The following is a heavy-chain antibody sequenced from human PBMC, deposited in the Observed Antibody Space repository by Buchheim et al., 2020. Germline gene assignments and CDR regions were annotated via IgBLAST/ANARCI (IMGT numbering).Heavy chain of an antibody. V-gene: IGHV3-23*01. CDR2: ISGSGGST. D-gene: IGHD3-22*01. CDR1: GFTFTTYA. CDR3: AKDFRARHYDSSGQLDDY. Sequence: EVQLLESGGGLVQPGGSLRLSCAASGFTFTTYAMSWVRQAPGKGLEWVSAISGSGGSTYYADSVKGRFTISRDNSKNTLYLQMNSLRAEDTAVYYCAKDFRARHYDSSGQLDDYWGQGTL. J-gene: IGHJ4*02.